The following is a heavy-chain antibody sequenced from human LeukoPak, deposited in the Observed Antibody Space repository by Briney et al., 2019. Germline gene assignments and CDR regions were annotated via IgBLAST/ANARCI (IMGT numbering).Heavy chain of an antibody. Sequence: GGSLRLSCAASGFTFSSFAMSWVRQAPGTGLEWVSGISGSGGSTYYADSVKGRFTISRDNPKNTLYLQMNSLRAEDTAVYYCAKTHYDIRDAFDIWGQGTMVTVSS. CDR2: ISGSGGST. J-gene: IGHJ3*02. CDR3: AKTHYDIRDAFDI. V-gene: IGHV3-23*01. D-gene: IGHD3-9*01. CDR1: GFTFSSFA.